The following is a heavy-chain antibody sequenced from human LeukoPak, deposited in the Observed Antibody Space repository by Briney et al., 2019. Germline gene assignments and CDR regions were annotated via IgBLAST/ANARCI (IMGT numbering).Heavy chain of an antibody. J-gene: IGHJ4*02. V-gene: IGHV3-23*01. Sequence: GGSLRLSCTVSGFPFGSEAMSWVRQAPGRGLEWVSSISPAGGTTYYADSVKGRFTISRDNSKNTLYVQMNSLRVEDTAVYYCAKSQSGSSNWALRIFDNWGQGTLVSVSS. CDR3: AKSQSGSSNWALRIFDN. CDR2: ISPAGGTT. CDR1: GFPFGSEA. D-gene: IGHD6-13*01.